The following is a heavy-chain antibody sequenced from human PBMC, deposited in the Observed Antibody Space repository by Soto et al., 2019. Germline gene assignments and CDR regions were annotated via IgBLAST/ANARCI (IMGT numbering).Heavy chain of an antibody. CDR1: ESTFSSFE. CDR2: ISESGTTI. V-gene: IGHV3-48*03. D-gene: IGHD6-13*01. CDR3: VRFGGAAAGPGDY. J-gene: IGHJ4*02. Sequence: GGSLRLSCVASESTFSSFEMNWVRQAPGKGLEWVSHISESGTTIYYRDSVKGRFTISRDNAKRSLYLQMNSLRVEDTGVYYCVRFGGAAAGPGDYWGQGTLVTVSS.